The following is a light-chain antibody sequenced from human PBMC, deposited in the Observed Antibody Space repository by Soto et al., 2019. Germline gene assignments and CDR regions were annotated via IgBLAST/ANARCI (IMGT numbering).Light chain of an antibody. CDR1: ISAVGGHNY. V-gene: IGLV2-14*01. Sequence: QSAVTQPACVSGSPGQSITISCTGTISAVGGHNYVSWYQQHPGKAPKLMIYEVSYRPSGVSSHFSGSKPGNTASLTISGLQAEDEAAYYCSSRTSSSTHYVFGTGTKVTVL. CDR2: EVS. J-gene: IGLJ1*01. CDR3: SSRTSSSTHYV.